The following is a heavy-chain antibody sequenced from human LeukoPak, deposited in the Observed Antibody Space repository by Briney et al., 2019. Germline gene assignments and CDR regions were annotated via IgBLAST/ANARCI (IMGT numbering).Heavy chain of an antibody. CDR3: ARASGTADFDY. V-gene: IGHV3-48*01. D-gene: IGHD1-7*01. J-gene: IGHJ4*02. CDR1: GFTFSSYS. Sequence: PGGSLRLSCAASGFTFSSYSMNWVRQAPGKGLEWVSYISSSSSTIYYADSVEGRFTISRDNAKNSLYLQMNSLRAEDTAVYYCARASGTADFDYWGQGTLVTVSS. CDR2: ISSSSSTI.